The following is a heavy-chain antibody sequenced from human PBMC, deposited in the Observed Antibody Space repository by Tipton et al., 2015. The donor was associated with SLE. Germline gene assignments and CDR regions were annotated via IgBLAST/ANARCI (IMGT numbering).Heavy chain of an antibody. V-gene: IGHV1-2*02. CDR2: INPNSGGT. Sequence: QLVQSGAEVTKPGASVKVSCKTSGYTFTGHYVHWVRLAPGQGLEWMGWINPNSGGTNYGQKFQGRITMTRDTSMSTMYLELTSLRSDDTAVYFCARDWGTAATALFYFDLWGQGTLVTVSS. CDR3: ARDWGTAATALFYFDL. D-gene: IGHD3-16*01. J-gene: IGHJ4*02. CDR1: GYTFTGHY.